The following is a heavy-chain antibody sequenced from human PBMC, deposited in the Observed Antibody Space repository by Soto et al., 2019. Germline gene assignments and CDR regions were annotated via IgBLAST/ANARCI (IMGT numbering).Heavy chain of an antibody. CDR3: AKVAGVATGGTVGGLDP. CDR2: ISYDGSHK. CDR1: GFSFSSYA. V-gene: IGHV3-30*18. D-gene: IGHD6-13*01. Sequence: PGGSLRLSCQTSGFSFSSYAMHWVRQAPGKGLQWVGVISYDGSHKSYGESVKGRFTISRDNSKNTLYLQMPSLTTEDTGIYYCAKVAGVATGGTVGGLDPWGQGTLVTVSS. J-gene: IGHJ5*02.